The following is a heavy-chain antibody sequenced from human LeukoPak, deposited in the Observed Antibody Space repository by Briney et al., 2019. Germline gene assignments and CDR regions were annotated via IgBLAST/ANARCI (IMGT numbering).Heavy chain of an antibody. CDR3: AKDYYDAKLDY. Sequence: GGSLRLSCAASGFTFSSHGMHRLRQAPGTGLEWAAVISYDGSNKYYADSVKGRFTISRDNSKNTLYLQMNSLRAEDTAVYYCAKDYYDAKLDYWGEGTLVTVSS. CDR2: ISYDGSNK. CDR1: GFTFSSHG. V-gene: IGHV3-30*18. D-gene: IGHD4/OR15-4a*01. J-gene: IGHJ4*02.